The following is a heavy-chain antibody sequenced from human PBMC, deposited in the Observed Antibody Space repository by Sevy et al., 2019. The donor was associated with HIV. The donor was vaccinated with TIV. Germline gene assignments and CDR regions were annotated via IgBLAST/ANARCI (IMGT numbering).Heavy chain of an antibody. CDR2: ISYDKVNT. Sequence: GGSLRLSCAASGFSFSRYAMHWIHQAPGKGLESVAVISYDKVNTYHSDSVKGRFTISRDNSKNTLYLQMKSLRPEDTAVYYCARDGGGDYFDYWGQGTLVTVSS. D-gene: IGHD3-16*01. CDR1: GFSFSRYA. V-gene: IGHV3-30*04. J-gene: IGHJ4*02. CDR3: ARDGGGDYFDY.